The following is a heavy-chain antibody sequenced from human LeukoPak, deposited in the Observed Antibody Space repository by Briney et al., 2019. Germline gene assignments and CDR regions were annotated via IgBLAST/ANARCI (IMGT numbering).Heavy chain of an antibody. J-gene: IGHJ6*03. CDR1: GFRFSRFS. CDR2: INQDGSDK. CDR3: ARDQSGYYYYYYYMDV. V-gene: IGHV3-7*03. D-gene: IGHD1-14*01. Sequence: GGSLRLSCVAAGFRFSRFSMSWVRQAPGKGLEWVANINQDGSDKFYVDSVRGRFTISRDNANNLLYLQMNSLRAEDTAVYYCARDQSGYYYYYYYMDVWGKGTTVTVSS.